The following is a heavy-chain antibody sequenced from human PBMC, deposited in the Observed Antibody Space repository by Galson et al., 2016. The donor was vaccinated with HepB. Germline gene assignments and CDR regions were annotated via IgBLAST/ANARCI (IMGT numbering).Heavy chain of an antibody. Sequence: SLRLSCAASGFTFDNYPMHWVRRLPGKGLEWVSLISWDGAHTYYSDSVKGRFTISRDNSKNSLYLEMKSLRMEDTALYFCAKDMTAWAAGFFDFWGPRTLVTVSS. J-gene: IGHJ4*02. CDR2: ISWDGAHT. CDR1: GFTFDNYP. CDR3: AKDMTAWAAGFFDF. V-gene: IGHV3-43*01. D-gene: IGHD2-21*01.